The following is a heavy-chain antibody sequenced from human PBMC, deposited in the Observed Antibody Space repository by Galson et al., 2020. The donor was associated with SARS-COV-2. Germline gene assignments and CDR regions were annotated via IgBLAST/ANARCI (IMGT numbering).Heavy chain of an antibody. CDR3: AHRSRRVPVVDAFDI. Sequence: SCATLVKPTQTLTLTGTFSGFARTTSGLRVGWVRQPPGNALEWLALIYLDDDKRYSPSLQSRLTITKDTSKNQVVLTMTNMDPVDTGTYSCAHRSRRVPVVDAFDIWGQGTMVTVSS. V-gene: IGHV2-5*02. CDR1: GFARTTSGLR. CDR2: IYLDDDK. J-gene: IGHJ3*02.